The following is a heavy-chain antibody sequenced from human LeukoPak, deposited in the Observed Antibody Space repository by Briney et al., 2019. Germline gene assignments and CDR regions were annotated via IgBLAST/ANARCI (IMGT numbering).Heavy chain of an antibody. V-gene: IGHV1-46*01. J-gene: IGHJ6*03. D-gene: IGHD3-10*01. CDR3: ARAGSGSFLGLYYYYYMDV. Sequence: ASVKVSCKASGYTFTSYYMHWVRQAPGQGLEWMGIINPSGGSTSYAQKFQGRVTITRDTSISTAYMELSSLRSEDTAVYYCARAGSGSFLGLYYYYYMDVWGKGTTVTISS. CDR2: INPSGGST. CDR1: GYTFTSYY.